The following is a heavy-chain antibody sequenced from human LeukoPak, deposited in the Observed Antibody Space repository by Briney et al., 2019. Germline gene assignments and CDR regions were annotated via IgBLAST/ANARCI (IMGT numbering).Heavy chain of an antibody. CDR2: IKQDGSEE. CDR1: GFTFSTYW. J-gene: IGHJ4*02. CDR3: AKPYYYSSGSLK. Sequence: GGSLRLSCAASGFTFSTYWMTWVRQAPGMGLAWVATIKQDGSEEYYVDSVKGRFTISRDNTKNSLYLQMNSLRAEDTAMCYCAKPYYYSSGSLKWGQGTLVTVSS. D-gene: IGHD3-10*01. V-gene: IGHV3-7*01.